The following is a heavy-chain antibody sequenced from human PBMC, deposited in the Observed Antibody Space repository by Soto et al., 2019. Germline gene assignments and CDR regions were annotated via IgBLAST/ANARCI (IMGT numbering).Heavy chain of an antibody. CDR1: GGTFSSYA. V-gene: IGHV1-69*01. J-gene: IGHJ4*02. CDR2: IIPIFGTA. D-gene: IGHD2-2*01. Sequence: QVQLVQSGAEVKKPGSSVKVSCKASGGTFSSYAISWVRQAPGQGLEWMGWIIPIFGTANYAQKFQGRVTITADESTSTAYMELSSLRSEDTAVYYCARVDVGYCSSTSCYQYFDYWGQGTLVTVSS. CDR3: ARVDVGYCSSTSCYQYFDY.